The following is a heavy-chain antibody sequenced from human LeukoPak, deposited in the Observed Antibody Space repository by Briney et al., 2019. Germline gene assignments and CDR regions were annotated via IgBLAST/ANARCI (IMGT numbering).Heavy chain of an antibody. J-gene: IGHJ6*03. CDR2: ISYDGSNK. Sequence: AGSLRLSCAASGFTLSSYAMHWVRQAPGKGLEWVAVISYDGSNKYYANSGKGRFTISRDNSKNTLYLQMNNLRAEDTAVYYCARAYGIAAAGSEYMDVWGKGTTVTVSS. D-gene: IGHD6-13*01. CDR1: GFTLSSYA. V-gene: IGHV3-30*01. CDR3: ARAYGIAAAGSEYMDV.